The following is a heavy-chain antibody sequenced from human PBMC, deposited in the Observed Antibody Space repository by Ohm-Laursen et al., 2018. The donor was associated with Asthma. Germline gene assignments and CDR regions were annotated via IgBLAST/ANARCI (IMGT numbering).Heavy chain of an antibody. Sequence: TLSLTCTVSGGSISSGGYYWSWIRQHPGKGLEWIGYISYSGSTYYNPSLRSRVTISVDTSKNQFSLKLSSVTAADTAVYYCARDRDILTGYRSTPNYYYYGMDVWGQGTTVTVSS. CDR1: GGSISSGGYY. V-gene: IGHV4-31*03. CDR2: ISYSGST. D-gene: IGHD3-9*01. CDR3: ARDRDILTGYRSTPNYYYYGMDV. J-gene: IGHJ6*02.